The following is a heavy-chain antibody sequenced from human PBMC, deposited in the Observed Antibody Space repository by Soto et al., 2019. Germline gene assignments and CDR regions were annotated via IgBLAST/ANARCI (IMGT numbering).Heavy chain of an antibody. J-gene: IGHJ3*02. CDR1: GFTFSSYG. Sequence: QVQLVESGGAVVQPGRSLRLSCAASGFTFSSYGLHWVRQAPGKGLEWVALIWYDGSDKYYADSVKGRFTISRDNSKNTVYLQMNSLRAEDTAVYYCARDRKDADDLWSGYSDGFDIWGQGTMVTVSS. CDR3: ARDRKDADDLWSGYSDGFDI. V-gene: IGHV3-33*01. D-gene: IGHD3-3*01. CDR2: IWYDGSDK.